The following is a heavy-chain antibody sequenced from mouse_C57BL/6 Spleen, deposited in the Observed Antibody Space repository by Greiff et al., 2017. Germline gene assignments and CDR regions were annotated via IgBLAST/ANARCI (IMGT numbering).Heavy chain of an antibody. Sequence: QVQLQQPGAELVKPGASVKLSCKASGYTFPSYWMHWVKQRPGQGLEWIGMIHPNSGSTNYNEKFKSKATLTVDKSSSTAYMQLSSLTSEDSAVYYCARLPSYSNSFDYWGQGTTLTVSS. CDR2: IHPNSGST. J-gene: IGHJ2*01. CDR3: ARLPSYSNSFDY. CDR1: GYTFPSYW. V-gene: IGHV1-64*01. D-gene: IGHD2-5*01.